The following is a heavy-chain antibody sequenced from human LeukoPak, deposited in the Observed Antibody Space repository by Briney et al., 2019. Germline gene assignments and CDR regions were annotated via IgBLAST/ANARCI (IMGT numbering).Heavy chain of an antibody. D-gene: IGHD3-10*01. J-gene: IGHJ6*02. Sequence: PSETLSLTCTVSGGSISSGSYYWSCIRQPAGKGLEWIGRIYTSGSTNYNPSLKSRVTISVDTSKNQFSLKLSSVTAADTAVYYCAREVYYYGSGMEGYYYYGMDVWGQGTTVTVSS. CDR2: IYTSGST. V-gene: IGHV4-61*02. CDR1: GGSISSGSYY. CDR3: AREVYYYGSGMEGYYYYGMDV.